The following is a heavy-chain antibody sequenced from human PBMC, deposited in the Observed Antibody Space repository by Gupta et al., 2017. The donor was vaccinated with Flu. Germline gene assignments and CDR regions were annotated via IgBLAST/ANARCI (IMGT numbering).Heavy chain of an antibody. CDR1: GFAFNKYA. Sequence: VQLLETGGDFVQSGGSLRLTCAASGFAFNKYALNWVRQAPGKGLEWVSAVSGSGGSTYYADAVKGRFIISRDNSKKTLYLQMDSLRVEDTAGYYCAKGRSLITFGGGATYDVGGQGTRVAVSS. CDR3: AKGRSLITFGGGATYDV. V-gene: IGHV3-23*01. D-gene: IGHD3-16*01. J-gene: IGHJ4*02. CDR2: VSGSGGST.